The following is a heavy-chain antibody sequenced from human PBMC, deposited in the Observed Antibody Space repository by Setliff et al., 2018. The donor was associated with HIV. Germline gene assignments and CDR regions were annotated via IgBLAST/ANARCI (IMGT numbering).Heavy chain of an antibody. CDR3: AKALGSGWGHWFFDL. V-gene: IGHV3-23*01. CDR1: GFTFSNYA. CDR2: ISGGGGAT. D-gene: IGHD6-19*01. J-gene: IGHJ2*01. Sequence: GGSLRLSCTASGFTFSNYAMSWVRQAPGKGLQWVSSISGGGGATYYADSVKGRFTVSSDKSKNTLYLEMNRLRVEDTAVYFCAKALGSGWGHWFFDLWGRGTLVTVSS.